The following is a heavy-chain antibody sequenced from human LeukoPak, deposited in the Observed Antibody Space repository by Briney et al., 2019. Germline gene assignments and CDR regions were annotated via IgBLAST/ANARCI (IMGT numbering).Heavy chain of an antibody. CDR3: ARTLYDFWSGYHPVDAFDI. CDR1: GYTFTSYA. J-gene: IGHJ3*02. CDR2: INAGNGNT. Sequence: ASVKVSCKASGYTFTSYAMHWVRQAPGQRLEWMGWINAGNGNTKYSQKFQGRVTITRDTSASTAYMELSSLRSEDTAVYYCARTLYDFWSGYHPVDAFDIWGQGTMVTVSS. V-gene: IGHV1-3*01. D-gene: IGHD3-3*01.